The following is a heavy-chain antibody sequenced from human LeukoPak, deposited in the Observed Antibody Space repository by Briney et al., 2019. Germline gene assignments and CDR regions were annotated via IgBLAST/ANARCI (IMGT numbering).Heavy chain of an antibody. Sequence: PGRSLRLSCAASGFTFSSYGMHWVRQAPGKGLEWVAVIWYDGSNKYYADSVKGRFTISRDNSKNTLYLQMNSLRAEDTAVYYCARDSDLIAALGSVDYWGQGTLVTVSS. CDR1: GFTFSSYG. CDR3: ARDSDLIAALGSVDY. J-gene: IGHJ4*02. V-gene: IGHV3-33*01. CDR2: IWYDGSNK. D-gene: IGHD6-6*01.